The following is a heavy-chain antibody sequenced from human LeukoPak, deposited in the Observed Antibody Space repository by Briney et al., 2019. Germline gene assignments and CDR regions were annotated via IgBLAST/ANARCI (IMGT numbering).Heavy chain of an antibody. Sequence: SETLSLTCTVSGGSVNSGSYFWSWIRQPPGKGLEWIGYIQNSARTNYNPSLESRVTISVDSSKDQFSLRLSFVTAADTAVYYCATDYSNFYGMDVWGQGTTVTVSS. D-gene: IGHD4-11*01. V-gene: IGHV4-61*01. CDR3: ATDYSNFYGMDV. J-gene: IGHJ6*02. CDR2: IQNSART. CDR1: GGSVNSGSYF.